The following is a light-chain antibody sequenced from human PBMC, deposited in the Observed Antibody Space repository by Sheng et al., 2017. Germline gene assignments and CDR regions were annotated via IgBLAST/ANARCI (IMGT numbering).Light chain of an antibody. Sequence: QSALTQPRSVSGSPGQSVTISCTGTSSDVGGYNYVSWYQQHPGKAPELIMIYDVTKRPSGVPDRFSGSKSGNTASLTISGLQAEDEADYYCCSYAGGYTLVFGGGTKLTVL. CDR2: DVT. J-gene: IGLJ2*01. V-gene: IGLV2-11*01. CDR3: CSYAGGYTLV. CDR1: SSDVGGYNY.